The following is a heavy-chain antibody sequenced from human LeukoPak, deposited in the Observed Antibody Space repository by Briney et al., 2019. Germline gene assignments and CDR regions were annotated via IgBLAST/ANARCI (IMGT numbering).Heavy chain of an antibody. Sequence: GGSLRLSCAASGFTFSDYYMSWIRQAPGKGLEWVSYISSSGSTIYYADSVKGRFTISRDNAKNSLYLQMNSLRAEYTAVYYCARDFSYSSSWFDPWGQGTLVTVSS. CDR1: GFTFSDYY. J-gene: IGHJ5*02. CDR3: ARDFSYSSSWFDP. V-gene: IGHV3-11*01. D-gene: IGHD6-6*01. CDR2: ISSSGSTI.